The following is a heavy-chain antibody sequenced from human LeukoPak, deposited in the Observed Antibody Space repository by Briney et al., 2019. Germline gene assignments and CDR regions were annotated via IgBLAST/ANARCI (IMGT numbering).Heavy chain of an antibody. Sequence: PSETLSLTCTVSDGSVSSRNYYWSWIRQPPGKGLEWIEYIYYSGSTNYNPSLKSRVTISVDTSKNQFSLKLSSVTAADTAVYYCARGETGASLFDYWGQGTLVTVSS. CDR2: IYYSGST. D-gene: IGHD7-27*01. J-gene: IGHJ4*02. V-gene: IGHV4-61*01. CDR3: ARGETGASLFDY. CDR1: DGSVSSRNYY.